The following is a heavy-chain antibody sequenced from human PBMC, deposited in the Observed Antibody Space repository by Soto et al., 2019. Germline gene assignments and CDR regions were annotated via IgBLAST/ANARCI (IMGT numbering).Heavy chain of an antibody. J-gene: IGHJ4*02. V-gene: IGHV1-3*01. D-gene: IGHD2-21*01. CDR3: ARDQASIPDY. CDR2: INAGNGNT. CDR1: GYSFTSYG. Sequence: GASAKVSCKASGYSFTSYGISWVRQAPGQGLEWMGWINAGNGNTKYSQKFQGRVTITRDTSASTAYMELSSMRSEDTAVYYCARDQASIPDYWGQGTLVTVSS.